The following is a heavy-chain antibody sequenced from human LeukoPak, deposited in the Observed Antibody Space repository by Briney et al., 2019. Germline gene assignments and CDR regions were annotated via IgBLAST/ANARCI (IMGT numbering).Heavy chain of an antibody. Sequence: ASVKVSCKASGYTFTSYGISWVRQAPGQGLEWMGWISAYNGNTNYAQKLQGRVTMTTDTSTSTAYMELRSLRSDDTAVYYCARALPLQYGSGRYYMDVWGKGTTVTISS. CDR3: ARALPLQYGSGRYYMDV. V-gene: IGHV1-18*01. CDR1: GYTFTSYG. J-gene: IGHJ6*03. D-gene: IGHD3-10*01. CDR2: ISAYNGNT.